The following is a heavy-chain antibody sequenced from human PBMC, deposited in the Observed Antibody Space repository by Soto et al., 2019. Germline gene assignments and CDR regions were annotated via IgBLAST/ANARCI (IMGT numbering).Heavy chain of an antibody. CDR3: ANSYGDYVSY. D-gene: IGHD4-17*01. Sequence: QLQLQESGPGLVKPSETLSLTCTVSGGSISSSTYYWGWIRQPPGKGLEWIGSIYYSGSTYYNPSLKSRVTISVDTSKNQFSLKLSAVTAADTAVYYCANSYGDYVSYWGQGTLVTVSS. CDR1: GGSISSSTYY. V-gene: IGHV4-39*01. J-gene: IGHJ4*02. CDR2: IYYSGST.